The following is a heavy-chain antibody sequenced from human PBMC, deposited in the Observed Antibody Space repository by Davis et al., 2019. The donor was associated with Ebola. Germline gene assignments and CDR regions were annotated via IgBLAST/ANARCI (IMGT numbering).Heavy chain of an antibody. CDR1: GFSLSTSGVG. CDR2: IYWDDDK. V-gene: IGHV2-5*02. J-gene: IGHJ6*02. CDR3: ARTPREGNFLYYYYGMDV. Sequence: SGPTLVKPTQTLTLTCTFSGFSLSTSGVGVGWIRQPPGKALEWLALIYWDDDKRYSPSLKSRLTITKDTSKNQVVLTMTNMDPVDTATYYCARTPREGNFLYYYYGMDVWGQGTTVTVSS. D-gene: IGHD1-7*01.